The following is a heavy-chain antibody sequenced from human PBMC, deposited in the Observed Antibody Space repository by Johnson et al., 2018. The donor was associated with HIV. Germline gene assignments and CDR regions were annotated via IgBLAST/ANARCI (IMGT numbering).Heavy chain of an antibody. J-gene: IGHJ3*02. CDR1: GFTFSSYG. V-gene: IGHV3-30*02. D-gene: IGHD1-7*01. Sequence: QMQLVESGGGLVQPGGSLRLSCAASGFTFSSYGMHWVRQAPGKGLEWVAFIRYDGSNKYYADSVKGRFTISRDNSKNTLYLQMNSLRAEDTAVYYCAKVKLELRYGAFDIWGQGTMVTVSS. CDR2: IRYDGSNK. CDR3: AKVKLELRYGAFDI.